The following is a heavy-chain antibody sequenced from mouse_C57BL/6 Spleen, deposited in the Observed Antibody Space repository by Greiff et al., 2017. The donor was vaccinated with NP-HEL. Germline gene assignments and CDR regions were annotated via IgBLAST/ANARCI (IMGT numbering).Heavy chain of an antibody. CDR2: IYPRSGNT. Sequence: VKLQQSGAELARPGASVKLSCKASGYTFTSYGISWVKQRTGQGLEWIGEIYPRSGNTYYNEKFKGKATLTADKSSSTAYMELRSLTSEDSAVYFCAREGTTVVAYYFDYWGQGTTLTVSS. J-gene: IGHJ2*01. CDR3: AREGTTVVAYYFDY. CDR1: GYTFTSYG. V-gene: IGHV1-81*01. D-gene: IGHD1-1*01.